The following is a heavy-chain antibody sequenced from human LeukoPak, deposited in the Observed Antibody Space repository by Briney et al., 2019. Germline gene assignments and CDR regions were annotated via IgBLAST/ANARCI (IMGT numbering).Heavy chain of an antibody. CDR2: INHSGST. J-gene: IGHJ4*02. CDR3: ASGYDFWSGYRAFDY. Sequence: PGGSLRLSCAASGFTFSNFWMDWVRQPPGKGLEWIGEINHSGSTNYNPSLKSRVTISVDTSKNQFSLKLSSVTAADTAVYYCASGYDFWSGYRAFDYWGQGTLVTVSS. CDR1: GFTFSNFW. V-gene: IGHV4-34*01. D-gene: IGHD3-3*01.